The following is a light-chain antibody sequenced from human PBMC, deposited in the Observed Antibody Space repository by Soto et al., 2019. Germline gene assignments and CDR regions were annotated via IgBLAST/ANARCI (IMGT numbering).Light chain of an antibody. V-gene: IGKV2-30*01. Sequence: DVVMTQSPLSLPVTLGQSASISCKSSQGLVYSDGKIYLTWFQQRPGQSPRRLIYNVSKRDSGVPDRFSGSGSGTDFTLKINRVEAEDVGVYYCMQGTHWPRTCGQGTQVEIK. CDR1: QGLVYSDGKIY. J-gene: IGKJ1*01. CDR3: MQGTHWPRT. CDR2: NVS.